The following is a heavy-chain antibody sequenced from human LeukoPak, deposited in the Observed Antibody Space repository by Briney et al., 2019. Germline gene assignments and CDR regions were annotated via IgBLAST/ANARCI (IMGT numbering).Heavy chain of an antibody. J-gene: IGHJ4*02. CDR3: ARAGYYDSSGYYLGYLDY. CDR1: GFTVSSNY. V-gene: IGHV3-7*01. D-gene: IGHD3-22*01. CDR2: IKQDGSEK. Sequence: GGSLRLSCAASGFTVSSNYVSWVRQAPGKGLEWVANIKQDGSEKYYVDSVKGRFTISRDNAKNSLYLQMNSLRAEDTAVYYCARAGYYDSSGYYLGYLDYWGQGTLVTVSS.